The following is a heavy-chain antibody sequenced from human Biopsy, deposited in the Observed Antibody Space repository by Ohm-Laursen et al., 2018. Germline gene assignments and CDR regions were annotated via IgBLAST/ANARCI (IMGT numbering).Heavy chain of an antibody. Sequence: ASVKVSCKASGYNFGNYYINWVRKVPGQGLEWLGVINPVAEATMYAQKFQDRITMARDTSTNTVYMDLTSLTSEDTAVYYCARESPLRLGVCGAIRCFKEVFGVDVWGQGTTVTVSS. CDR1: GYNFGNYY. D-gene: IGHD2-21*01. V-gene: IGHV1-46*01. CDR3: ARESPLRLGVCGAIRCFKEVFGVDV. J-gene: IGHJ6*02. CDR2: INPVAEAT.